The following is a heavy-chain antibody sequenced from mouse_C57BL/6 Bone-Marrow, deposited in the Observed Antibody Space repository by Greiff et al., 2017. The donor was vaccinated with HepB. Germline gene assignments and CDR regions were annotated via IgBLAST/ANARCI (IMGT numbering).Heavy chain of an antibody. CDR1: GFTFTDYY. J-gene: IGHJ4*01. Sequence: DVQLVESGGGLVQPGGSLSLSCAASGFTFTDYYMSWVRQPPGKALEWLGFIRNKANGYTTEYSASVKGRFTISRDNSQSILYLQMNALRAEDSATYYCARSITTVVAPYYAMDYWGQGTSVTVSS. CDR3: ARSITTVVAPYYAMDY. V-gene: IGHV7-3*01. CDR2: IRNKANGYTT. D-gene: IGHD1-1*01.